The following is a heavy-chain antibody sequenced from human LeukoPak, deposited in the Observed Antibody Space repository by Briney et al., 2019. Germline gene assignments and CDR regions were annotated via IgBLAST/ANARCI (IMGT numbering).Heavy chain of an antibody. CDR3: ARRDGGSYSGAVDY. J-gene: IGHJ4*02. CDR1: GFTFSSYS. D-gene: IGHD1-26*01. V-gene: IGHV3-21*01. CDR2: ISSSSSYI. Sequence: PGGPLRLSCAASGFTFSSYSMNWVRQAPGKGLEWVSSISSSSSYIYYADSVKGRFTISRDNAKNSLYLQMNSLRAEDTAVYYCARRDGGSYSGAVDYWGQGTLVTVSS.